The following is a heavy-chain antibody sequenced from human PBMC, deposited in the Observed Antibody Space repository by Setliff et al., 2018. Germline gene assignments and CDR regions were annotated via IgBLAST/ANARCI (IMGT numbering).Heavy chain of an antibody. CDR3: GRDLDYQYYYDSSGRDAFDI. J-gene: IGHJ3*02. CDR1: GYIFTSYG. CDR2: ISTYNGKT. Sequence: VASVKVSCKASGYIFTSYGFSWVRQAPGQGLEWMGWISTYNGKTNYAQKFQGRVTMTTDTSTSTAYMELRSLRSDDTAVYYCGRDLDYQYYYDSSGRDAFDIWGLGTMVTVSS. D-gene: IGHD3-22*01. V-gene: IGHV1-18*01.